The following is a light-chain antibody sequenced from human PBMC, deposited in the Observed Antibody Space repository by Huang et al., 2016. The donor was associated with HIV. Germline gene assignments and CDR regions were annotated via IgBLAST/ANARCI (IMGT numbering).Light chain of an antibody. V-gene: IGKV3-15*01. J-gene: IGKJ2*01. Sequence: EIVMTQSPATLSVSPGERATLSCRASQSVSSNLAWYQQKPGQPPRLLIQGAATRATGSPARFSGSGSGTEFTLTISSRQSEDFGVYYCQQYNKWPYTFGQGTKLEIK. CDR1: QSVSSN. CDR3: QQYNKWPYT. CDR2: GAA.